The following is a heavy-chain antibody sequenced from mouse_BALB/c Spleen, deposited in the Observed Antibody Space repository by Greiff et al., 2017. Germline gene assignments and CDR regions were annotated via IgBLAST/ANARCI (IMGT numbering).Heavy chain of an antibody. CDR3: ARGYRYDRDYYAMDY. V-gene: IGHV1S135*01. CDR1: GYSFTGYN. J-gene: IGHJ4*01. Sequence: EVQLQQSGPELEKPGASVKISCKASGYSFTGYNMYWVKQSNGKSLEWIGNIVPYYGGTSYNQKFKGKATFTVDKSSSTAYMQLKSLTSEDSAVYYCARGYRYDRDYYAMDYWGQGTSVTVSS. CDR2: IVPYYGGT. D-gene: IGHD2-14*01.